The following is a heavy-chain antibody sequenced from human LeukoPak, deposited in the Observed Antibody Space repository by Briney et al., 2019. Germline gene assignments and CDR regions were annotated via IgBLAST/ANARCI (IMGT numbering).Heavy chain of an antibody. J-gene: IGHJ4*02. Sequence: GGSLRLSCAASGFTVSSNYMSWVRQAPGKGLEWVSVIHSGGSTYYADSVKGRFTISRDNSKNTLYLQMNSLRAEDTAVYYCATDSDYYDTSGYSYWGQGTLVTVSS. CDR1: GFTVSSNY. V-gene: IGHV3-66*01. CDR2: IHSGGST. CDR3: ATDSDYYDTSGYSY. D-gene: IGHD3-22*01.